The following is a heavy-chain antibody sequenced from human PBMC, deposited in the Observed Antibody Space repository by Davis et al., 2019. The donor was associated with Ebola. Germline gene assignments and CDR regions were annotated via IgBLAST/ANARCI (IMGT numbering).Heavy chain of an antibody. D-gene: IGHD3-3*01. Sequence: PGGSLRLSCAASGFTFSSYGMHWVRQAPGKGLEWVAVIWYDGSNKYYADSVKGRFTISRDNSKNTLYLQMNSLRAEDTAVYYCARDAGKSYDFWSGYLEGGMDVWGQGTTVTVSS. CDR2: IWYDGSNK. CDR1: GFTFSSYG. CDR3: ARDAGKSYDFWSGYLEGGMDV. J-gene: IGHJ6*02. V-gene: IGHV3-33*01.